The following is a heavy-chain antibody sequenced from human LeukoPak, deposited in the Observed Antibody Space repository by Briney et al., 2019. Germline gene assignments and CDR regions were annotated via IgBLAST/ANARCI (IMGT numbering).Heavy chain of an antibody. Sequence: SETLSLTCTVSGGFISSYYWSWIRQPAAKGLEWIGRIYTGGSTNYNPSLKSRVTMSVDTSKNQFSLKLSSVTAADTAVYYCARVVVSDYYYYYYMDVWGKGTTVTVSS. CDR2: IYTGGST. V-gene: IGHV4-4*07. J-gene: IGHJ6*03. CDR3: ARVVVSDYYYYYYMDV. CDR1: GGFISSYY. D-gene: IGHD2-15*01.